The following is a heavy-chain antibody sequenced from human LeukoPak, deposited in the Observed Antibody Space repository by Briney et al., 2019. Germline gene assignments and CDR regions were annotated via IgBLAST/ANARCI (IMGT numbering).Heavy chain of an antibody. CDR1: GGSISSGGYS. CDR2: IYHSGST. CDR3: ARLTWDTTMVRYYFGF. J-gene: IGHJ4*02. D-gene: IGHD5-18*01. V-gene: IGHV4-30-2*01. Sequence: SQTLSLTCAVSGGSISSGGYSWSWIRQPPGKGLEWIGYIYHSGSTYYNPSLKSRVTISVDRSKNQFSLKLSSVTAADTAVYYCARLTWDTTMVRYYFGFWGQGTLVTVSS.